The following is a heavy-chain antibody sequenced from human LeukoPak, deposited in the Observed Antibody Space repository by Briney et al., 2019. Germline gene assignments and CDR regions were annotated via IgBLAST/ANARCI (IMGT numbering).Heavy chain of an antibody. D-gene: IGHD1-26*01. CDR3: AKYGPQDSGSSHFDY. J-gene: IGHJ4*02. CDR1: GLTFSSYA. Sequence: GGALRLSCAASGLTFSSYAMSWVRQAPGKGLEWVSAIRDSGSSTHYADSVKGRFTTSRDNSKNTLFLQMNSLRAEDTAIYYCAKYGPQDSGSSHFDYWGQGALVTVSS. V-gene: IGHV3-23*01. CDR2: IRDSGSST.